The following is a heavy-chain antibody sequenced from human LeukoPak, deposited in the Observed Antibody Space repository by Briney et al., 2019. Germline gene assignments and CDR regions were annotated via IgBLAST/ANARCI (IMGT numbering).Heavy chain of an antibody. D-gene: IGHD1-7*01. J-gene: IGHJ5*02. V-gene: IGHV4-39*07. CDR3: AREAAWNYGTQVVNWFDP. CDR2: IYYSGST. Sequence: SETLSLTCTVSGGSISSSSYYWGWIRQPPGKGLEWIGSIYYSGSTYYNPSLKSRVTISVDTSKNQFSLKLSSVTAADTAVYYCAREAAWNYGTQVVNWFDPLGPGNPGHRLL. CDR1: GGSISSSSYY.